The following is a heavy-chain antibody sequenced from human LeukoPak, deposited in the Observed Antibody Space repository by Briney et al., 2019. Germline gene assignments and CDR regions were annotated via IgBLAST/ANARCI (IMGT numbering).Heavy chain of an antibody. Sequence: PSETLSLTCTVSGGSISSYYWSWIRQPPGKGLEWIGYIYYSGSTNYNPSLKSRVTISVDTSKNQFSLKLSSVTAADTAVYYCARLSGVCSSTSCYGGYYYYGMDVWGQGTTVTVSS. J-gene: IGHJ6*02. CDR2: IYYSGST. D-gene: IGHD2-2*01. CDR1: GGSISSYY. CDR3: ARLSGVCSSTSCYGGYYYYGMDV. V-gene: IGHV4-59*01.